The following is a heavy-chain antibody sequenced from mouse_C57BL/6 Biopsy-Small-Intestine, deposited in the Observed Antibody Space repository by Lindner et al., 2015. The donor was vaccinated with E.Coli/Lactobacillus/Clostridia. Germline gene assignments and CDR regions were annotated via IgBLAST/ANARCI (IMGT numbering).Heavy chain of an antibody. V-gene: IGHV1S29*02. Sequence: SVKVSCKASGYTFTDYYMHWVRQAPGQGLEWMGRIYPNSGGTNYAQKFQGRVTMTRDTSISTAYMELSRLTSDDTAVYYCARDDYFSAWDWGQGTLVTVSS. CDR1: GYTFTDYY. CDR2: IYPNSGGT. J-gene: IGHJ4*01. D-gene: IGHD6-1*01. CDR3: ARDDYFSAWD.